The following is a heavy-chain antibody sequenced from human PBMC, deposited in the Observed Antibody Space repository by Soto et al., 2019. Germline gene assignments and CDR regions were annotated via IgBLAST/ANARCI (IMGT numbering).Heavy chain of an antibody. Sequence: XESLNVSCKCSGKTFTSYASSWVLQMPGKGLEWMGRIDPSDSYTNYSPSFQGHVTISADKSISTAYLQWSSLKASDTAMYYCARHSYDILNGYKPAAFDIWGQGTMVTVSS. J-gene: IGHJ3*02. D-gene: IGHD3-9*01. CDR2: IDPSDSYT. CDR3: ARHSYDILNGYKPAAFDI. V-gene: IGHV5-10-1*01. CDR1: GKTFTSYA.